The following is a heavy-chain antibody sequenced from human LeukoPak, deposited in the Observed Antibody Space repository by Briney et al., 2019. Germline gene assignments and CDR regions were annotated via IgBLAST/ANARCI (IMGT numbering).Heavy chain of an antibody. CDR1: GFSFSSYA. V-gene: IGHV3-23*01. CDR3: AKASRVSNADAVW. CDR2: MKGGGET. J-gene: IGHJ4*02. D-gene: IGHD1-1*01. Sequence: GGSLRLSCAASGFSFSSYAMSWVRQAPARGLEWVSSMKGGGETFYADSVKGRFTLSRDSSRNTVFLQLNNLRVEDTAICYCAKASRVSNADAVWWGQGTLVTVSS.